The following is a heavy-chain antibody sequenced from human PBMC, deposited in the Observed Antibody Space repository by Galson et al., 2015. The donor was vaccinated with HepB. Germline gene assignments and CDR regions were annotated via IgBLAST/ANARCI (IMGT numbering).Heavy chain of an antibody. CDR1: GFTFSSYS. CDR2: ISSSSSTI. CDR3: AKNRDYDILTVGFDP. J-gene: IGHJ5*02. D-gene: IGHD3-9*01. Sequence: SLRLSCAASGFTFSSYSMNWVRQAPGKGLEWVSYISSSSSTIYYADSVKGRFTISRDNAKNSLYLQMNSLRDEDTAVYYCAKNRDYDILTVGFDPWGQGTLVTVSS. V-gene: IGHV3-48*02.